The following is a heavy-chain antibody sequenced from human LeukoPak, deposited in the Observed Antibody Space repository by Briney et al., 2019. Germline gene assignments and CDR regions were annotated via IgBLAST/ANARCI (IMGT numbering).Heavy chain of an antibody. D-gene: IGHD1-26*01. Sequence: GGSLRLSCAASGFTFSSYAMSWVRQAPGEGLEWVSAISNSGGNTYYADSVKGRFTISRDNSKNTLYLQLNSLRAEDTAVYYCAKDISPSGRPHWYFDLWGRGTLVTVSS. V-gene: IGHV3-23*01. CDR3: AKDISPSGRPHWYFDL. CDR1: GFTFSSYA. CDR2: ISNSGGNT. J-gene: IGHJ2*01.